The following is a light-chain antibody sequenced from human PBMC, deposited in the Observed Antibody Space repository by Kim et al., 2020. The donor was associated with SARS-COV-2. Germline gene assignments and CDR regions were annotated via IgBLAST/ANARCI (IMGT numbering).Light chain of an antibody. CDR3: QQYNNWPLT. CDR1: QSISSK. V-gene: IGKV3D-15*01. CDR2: DAS. Sequence: VSPGERAPFSCRASQSISSKLAWYQQKPGQAPRLLISDASTRATGIPARFSGSGSGTEFTLTISSLQSEDFAVYYCQQYNNWPLTFGGGTKVDIK. J-gene: IGKJ4*01.